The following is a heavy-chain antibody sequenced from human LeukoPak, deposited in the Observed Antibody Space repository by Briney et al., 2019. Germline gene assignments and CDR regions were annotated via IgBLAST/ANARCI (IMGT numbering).Heavy chain of an antibody. CDR3: TKLKGWYGEGFFDY. CDR1: GFTVSINY. V-gene: IGHV3-53*01. D-gene: IGHD6-19*01. CDR2: LYSGGAT. J-gene: IGHJ4*02. Sequence: GGSLRLSCAASGFTVSINYMSWVRQPAGKGLEWVSLLYSGGATFYADSVKGRFTISRDTSKNTLYLQMNDLRADDTAVYYCTKLKGWYGEGFFDYWGQGTLVTVSS.